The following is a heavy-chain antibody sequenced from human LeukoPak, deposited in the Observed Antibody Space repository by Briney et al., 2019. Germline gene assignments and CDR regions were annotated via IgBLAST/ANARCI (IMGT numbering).Heavy chain of an antibody. CDR2: ISAYNGNT. J-gene: IGHJ5*02. Sequence: ASVKVSCKASGYTFTSYGISWARQAPGQGLEWMGWISAYNGNTNYAQNFQGRVTMTTDTSTSTAYIELRSLRSDDTAVYYCARDRYTRQYSDNWFDPWGQGTLVTVSS. CDR1: GYTFTSYG. D-gene: IGHD3-16*02. CDR3: ARDRYTRQYSDNWFDP. V-gene: IGHV1-18*01.